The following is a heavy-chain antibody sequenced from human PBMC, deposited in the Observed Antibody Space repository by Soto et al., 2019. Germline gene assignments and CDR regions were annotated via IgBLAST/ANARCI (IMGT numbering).Heavy chain of an antibody. D-gene: IGHD2-21*02. CDR3: ENQAMVTASLSY. Sequence: EVQLLESGGGLVQPGGSLRLSCAASGFTFSSYAMSWVRQAPGKGLEWVSAISGCGGSTYYADSVKGRFTISRDNSKNTRYLQMNSLRAEDTAVYYCENQAMVTASLSYWGQGTLVTVSS. V-gene: IGHV3-23*01. CDR2: ISGCGGST. CDR1: GFTFSSYA. J-gene: IGHJ4*02.